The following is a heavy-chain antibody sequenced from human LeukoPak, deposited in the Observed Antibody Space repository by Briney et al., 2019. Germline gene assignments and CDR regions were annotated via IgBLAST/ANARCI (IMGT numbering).Heavy chain of an antibody. CDR2: MYYSGST. CDR3: ARDAEYYYGSGSYSSGIDV. D-gene: IGHD3-10*01. V-gene: IGHV4-31*03. Sequence: SQTLSLTCTVSGGSISSGGYYWSWIRQHPGKGLEWIGYMYYSGSTYYNPSLKSRATISVDTSKNQFSLKLSSVTAADTAVYYCARDAEYYYGSGSYSSGIDVWGQGTTVTVSS. CDR1: GGSISSGGYY. J-gene: IGHJ6*02.